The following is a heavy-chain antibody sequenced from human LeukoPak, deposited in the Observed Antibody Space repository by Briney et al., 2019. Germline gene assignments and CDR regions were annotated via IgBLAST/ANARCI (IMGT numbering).Heavy chain of an antibody. CDR3: ARADYYDSSGYFDY. V-gene: IGHV4-59*01. CDR2: IYYSGST. Sequence: SETLSLTCTVSGGSISSYYWSWIRQPPGKGLEWSGYIYYSGSTNYNPSLKGRVTISVDTSKNQFSLKLSSVTAADAAVYYCARADYYDSSGYFDYWGQGTLVTVSS. D-gene: IGHD3-22*01. CDR1: GGSISSYY. J-gene: IGHJ4*02.